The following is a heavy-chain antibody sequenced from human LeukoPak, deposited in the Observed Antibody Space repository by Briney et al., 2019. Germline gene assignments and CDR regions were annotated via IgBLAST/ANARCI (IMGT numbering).Heavy chain of an antibody. D-gene: IGHD6-13*01. Sequence: SETLSLTCAVYGGSFSGYYWSWIRQPPGKGLEWIWEINHSGSTNYNPSLKSRVTISVDTSKNQFSLKLSSVTAADTAVYYCARRGVWGAAAVNYWGQGTLVTVSS. J-gene: IGHJ4*02. CDR3: ARRGVWGAAAVNY. CDR1: GGSFSGYY. CDR2: INHSGST. V-gene: IGHV4-34*01.